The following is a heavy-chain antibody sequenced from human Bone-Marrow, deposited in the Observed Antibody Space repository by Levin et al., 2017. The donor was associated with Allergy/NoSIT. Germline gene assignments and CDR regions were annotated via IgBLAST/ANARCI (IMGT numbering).Heavy chain of an antibody. CDR3: TTDIRYGSGSYPLSYSYMDV. D-gene: IGHD3-10*01. J-gene: IGHJ6*03. CDR2: IKSNTDGGTT. V-gene: IGHV3-15*01. CDR1: GFTFHDAW. Sequence: PGGSLRLSCVASGFTFHDAWMSWVRQAPGKGLEWVGRIKSNTDGGTTDYAAPVKGRFSISREDAENTLSLQMNSLKNEDTAVYYCTTDIRYGSGSYPLSYSYMDVWGRGTTVTVSS.